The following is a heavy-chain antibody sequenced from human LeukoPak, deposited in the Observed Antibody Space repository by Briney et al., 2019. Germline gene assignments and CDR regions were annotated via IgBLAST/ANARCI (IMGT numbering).Heavy chain of an antibody. Sequence: ASVKVSCKASGYTFTGYYMHWVRQAPGQGLEWMGWINPNSGGTNYAQKFQCRVTMTRDTSISTAYMELSRLRSNDTAVYYSARERAAGGEEDYYDSSGYPANWFDPWGQGTLVTVSS. CDR3: ARERAAGGEEDYYDSSGYPANWFDP. V-gene: IGHV1-2*02. CDR2: INPNSGGT. J-gene: IGHJ5*02. D-gene: IGHD3-22*01. CDR1: GYTFTGYY.